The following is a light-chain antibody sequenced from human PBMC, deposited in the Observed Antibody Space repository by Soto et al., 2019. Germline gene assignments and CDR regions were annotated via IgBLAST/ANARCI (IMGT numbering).Light chain of an antibody. CDR2: AAS. CDR3: QQSYNSPRT. Sequence: DIQMTQSPSSLSASVGARVTITCRASQSISTYLNWYQQRPGKAPKLLIHAASSLQSGVPSRFRGSGSGADFTLTISSLQPEDSENYYCQQSYNSPRTFGQGTKLEIK. CDR1: QSISTY. V-gene: IGKV1-39*01. J-gene: IGKJ2*01.